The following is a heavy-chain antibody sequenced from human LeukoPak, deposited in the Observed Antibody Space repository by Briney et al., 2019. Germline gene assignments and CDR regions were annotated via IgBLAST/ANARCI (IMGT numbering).Heavy chain of an antibody. V-gene: IGHV7-4-1*02. CDR3: AREYCSGGSCYWGY. Sequence: ASVKVSCKASGYTFTSYAINWVRQAPGQGLEWMGWINTNTGNPTYAQGFTGRFVFSLDTSVSTAYLQISSLKAEDTAVYYCAREYCSGGSCYWGYWGQGTLVTVSS. CDR1: GYTFTSYA. CDR2: INTNTGNP. J-gene: IGHJ4*02. D-gene: IGHD2-15*01.